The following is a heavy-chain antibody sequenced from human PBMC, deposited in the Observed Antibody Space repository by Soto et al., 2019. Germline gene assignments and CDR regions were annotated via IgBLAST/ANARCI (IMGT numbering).Heavy chain of an antibody. J-gene: IGHJ6*02. CDR2: IYWDDDK. V-gene: IGHV2-5*02. CDR1: AFSLSTGGVG. D-gene: IGHD2-21*02. Sequence: QITLKESGPTLVKPTQTLTLTCTFSAFSLSTGGVGVGWIRQPPGKALEWLALIYWDDDKRYSPSLRSRLTSTKDTSKNQVVLTMTNMDPVDTATYYCIQSRCGGDCLQSYASYYYYGMDVWGQGNTVTVSS. CDR3: IQSRCGGDCLQSYASYYYYGMDV.